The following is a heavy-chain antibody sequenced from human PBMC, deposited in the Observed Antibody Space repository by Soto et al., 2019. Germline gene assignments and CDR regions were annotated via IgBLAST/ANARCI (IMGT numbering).Heavy chain of an antibody. CDR2: IDYSGIT. CDR3: AKLGSGWPFDN. V-gene: IGHV4-39*01. J-gene: IGHJ4*02. D-gene: IGHD6-25*01. CDR1: GDSISSSGSY. Sequence: QLQLQESGPGLVKPSETLSLTCTVSGDSISSSGSYWVCIRQPPNKGLEWIGRIDYSGITSYNPSLTSRVTMFRDTSKNQFSLNLSSMTAADTAVYYCAKLGSGWPFDNWGQGTLVTVSS.